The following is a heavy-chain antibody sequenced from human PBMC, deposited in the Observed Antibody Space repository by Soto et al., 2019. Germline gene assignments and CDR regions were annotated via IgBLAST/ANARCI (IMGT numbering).Heavy chain of an antibody. CDR2: IYYSGST. Sequence: QVQLQVAGPGLLKPSQTLSLTCTVAGGSISSGGYYWSWVRQHPGKGLEWIGYIYYSGSTYYYPSLKSRVTISVDTSKNQFSLKLISVTDADTAVYYCARIIDSWGQGTRVTVS. CDR1: GGSISSGGYY. V-gene: IGHV4-31*03. CDR3: ARIIDS. J-gene: IGHJ5*01.